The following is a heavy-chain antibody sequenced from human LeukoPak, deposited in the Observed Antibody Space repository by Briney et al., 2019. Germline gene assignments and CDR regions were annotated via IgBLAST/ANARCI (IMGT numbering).Heavy chain of an antibody. CDR1: GFTFSSYG. CDR3: ATSFGPVIAAAGTGAD. D-gene: IGHD6-13*01. CDR2: ISGSGGST. J-gene: IGHJ4*02. Sequence: GGTLRLSCAASGFTFSSYGMSWVRQAPGKGLEWVSAISGSGGSTYYADSVKGRFTISRDNSKNTLYLQMNSLRAEDTAVYYCATSFGPVIAAAGTGADWGQGTLVTVSS. V-gene: IGHV3-23*01.